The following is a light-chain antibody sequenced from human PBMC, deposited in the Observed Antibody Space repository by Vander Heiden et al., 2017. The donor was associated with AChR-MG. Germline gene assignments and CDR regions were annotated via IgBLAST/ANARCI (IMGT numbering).Light chain of an antibody. CDR2: EVS. CDR3: SSYTSSSTRV. V-gene: IGLV2-14*01. J-gene: IGLJ1*01. CDR1: SSDVGGYNY. Sequence: SALTPPASLSGSPCPSITISCTGTSSDVGGYNYVSWYQQHPGKAPKLMIYEVSNRPSGVSNRFSGSKSGNTASLTISGLQAEDEADYYCSSYTSSSTRVFGTGTKVTVL.